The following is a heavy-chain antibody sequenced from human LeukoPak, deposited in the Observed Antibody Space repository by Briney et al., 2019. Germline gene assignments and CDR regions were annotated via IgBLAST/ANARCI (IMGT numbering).Heavy chain of an antibody. CDR2: LYNDGTT. CDR3: ARGDRRDGYRFDC. D-gene: IGHD5-24*01. CDR1: GFTVSSTY. J-gene: IGHJ4*02. Sequence: GGSLRLSCTASGFTVSSTYMNWVRQAPGKGLERVSILYNDGTTYNADSVKGRFTISRDDSKNTLYLQMNSLISEDTAVYYCARGDRRDGYRFDCWGQGTLVTVSS. V-gene: IGHV3-53*01.